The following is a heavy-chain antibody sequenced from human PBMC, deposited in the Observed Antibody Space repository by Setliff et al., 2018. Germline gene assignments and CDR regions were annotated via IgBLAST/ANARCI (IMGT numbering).Heavy chain of an antibody. CDR2: ISYDGSNK. D-gene: IGHD3-10*01. Sequence: LRLSCAASGFTFSGYAMHGVRQAPGKGLEWVAVISYDGSNKYYADSVKGRFTISSDNSKNTLYLQINSLRAEDTAVYDCARGIGVGGSDYYMDVWGKGTTVTVSS. CDR1: GFTFSGYA. V-gene: IGHV3-30*04. J-gene: IGHJ6*03. CDR3: ARGIGVGGSDYYMDV.